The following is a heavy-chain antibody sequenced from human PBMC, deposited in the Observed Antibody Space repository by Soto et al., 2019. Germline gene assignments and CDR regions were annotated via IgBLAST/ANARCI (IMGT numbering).Heavy chain of an antibody. D-gene: IGHD2-8*02. CDR2: INTDGSST. J-gene: IGHJ3*01. V-gene: IGHV3-74*01. Sequence: EVQLVESGGGLVQPGGSLRLSCADSGFSFSSYWMHWLRQGPEKGLVWVSRINTDGSSTNYADSVKGRFTISRDNAKSTLYLQMNSLRAEDTAVYYCARSPGGYYTGWGQGTVFTVSS. CDR3: ARSPGGYYTG. CDR1: GFSFSSYW.